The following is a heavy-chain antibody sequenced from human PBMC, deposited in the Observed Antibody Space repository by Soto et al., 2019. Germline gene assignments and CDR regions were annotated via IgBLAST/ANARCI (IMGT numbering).Heavy chain of an antibody. CDR1: GFTFSSYA. V-gene: IGHV3-23*01. CDR3: ARAYSSGWPYYFDY. CDR2: ISGSGGSR. Sequence: EVQLLESGGGLVQPGGSLRLSCAPSGFTFSSYAMSWVRQAPGKGLEWVSAISGSGGSRYYADSVKGRFTISRDNSKNTQYLQMNSLRAEDTAVYYCARAYSSGWPYYFDYWGQGTLVTVSS. J-gene: IGHJ4*02. D-gene: IGHD6-19*01.